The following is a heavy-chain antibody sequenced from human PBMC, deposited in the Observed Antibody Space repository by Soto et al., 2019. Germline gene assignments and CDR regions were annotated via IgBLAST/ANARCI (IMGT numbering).Heavy chain of an antibody. J-gene: IGHJ4*02. V-gene: IGHV1-18*01. CDR2: ISANNGNT. CDR3: DDFWEFDY. D-gene: IGHD3-3*01. CDR1: GYTFTSYG. Sequence: ASVKVSCKASGYTFTSYGISWVRQAPGQGLEWMGWISANNGNTDYAQKLQGRVTMTTDTSTSTAYMELRSLRSDDTAVYYCDDFWEFDYWGQGTLVTVSS.